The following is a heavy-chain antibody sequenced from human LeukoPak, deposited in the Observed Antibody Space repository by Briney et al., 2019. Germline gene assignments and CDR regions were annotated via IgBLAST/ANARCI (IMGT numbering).Heavy chain of an antibody. CDR3: AKDTYSGYSSNYYYYGMDV. CDR2: ISYDGSNK. CDR1: GFTFSSYG. D-gene: IGHD6-19*01. J-gene: IGHJ6*02. V-gene: IGHV3-30*18. Sequence: GRSLRLSCAASGFTFSSYGMHWVRQAPGKGLEWVAVISYDGSNKYYADSVKGRFTISRDNSKNTLYLQMNSLRAEDTAVYYCAKDTYSGYSSNYYYYGMDVWGQGTTVTVSS.